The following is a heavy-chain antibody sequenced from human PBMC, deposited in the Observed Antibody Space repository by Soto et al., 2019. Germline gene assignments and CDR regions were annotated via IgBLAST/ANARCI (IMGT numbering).Heavy chain of an antibody. Sequence: ASVKVSCKAFGFTFTSYGISWVRQAPEQGLEWMGWISAYNGNTNYAQKLQGRVTMTTDTSTSTAYMELRSLRSDDTAVYYCARGRDYYDSSGYYSYYYYGMDVWGQGTTVTVSS. CDR3: ARGRDYYDSSGYYSYYYYGMDV. CDR2: ISAYNGNT. CDR1: GFTFTSYG. V-gene: IGHV1-18*01. D-gene: IGHD3-22*01. J-gene: IGHJ6*02.